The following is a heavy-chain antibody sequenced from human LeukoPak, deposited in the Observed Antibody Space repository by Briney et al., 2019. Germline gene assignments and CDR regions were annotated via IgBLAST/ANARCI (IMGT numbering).Heavy chain of an antibody. CDR1: GGSISGYF. CDR2: IYSSGST. D-gene: IGHD5-12*01. V-gene: IGHV4-4*07. J-gene: IGHJ3*02. CDR3: ARARYSGYDGAFDI. Sequence: SETLSLTCTVSGGSISGYFWSWIRQPAGKTLEWIGRIYSSGSTDYNPSLKGRVTMSVDTSKNHISLKLSSVTAADTATYYCARARYSGYDGAFDIWGQGTMVTVSS.